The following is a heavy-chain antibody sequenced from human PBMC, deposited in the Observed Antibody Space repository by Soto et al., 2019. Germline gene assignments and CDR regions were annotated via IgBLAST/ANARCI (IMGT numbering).Heavy chain of an antibody. Sequence: ASVKVSCKASGYTFTSYYMHWVRQAPGQGLEWMGIINPSGGSTSYAQKFQGRVTMTRDTSTSTVYMELSSLISEDTAVYYCARSTMTFYYFDFWGQGTLVTVSS. D-gene: IGHD4-17*01. CDR2: INPSGGST. CDR1: GYTFTSYY. J-gene: IGHJ4*02. CDR3: ARSTMTFYYFDF. V-gene: IGHV1-46*01.